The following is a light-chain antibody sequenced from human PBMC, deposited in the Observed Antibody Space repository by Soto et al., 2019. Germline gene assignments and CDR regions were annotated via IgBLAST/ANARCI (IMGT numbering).Light chain of an antibody. CDR2: EVN. CDR3: SSYTTSRTLDV. V-gene: IGLV2-14*03. CDR1: SSDVGVYNF. J-gene: IGLJ1*01. Sequence: SVLAQPASVSGSPGQSITISCTGTSSDVGVYNFVSWYQQHPGKAPKLIIYEVNTRSSGISHRFSGSKSGNTASLTISGLQAADDAYYYCSSYTTSRTLDVFGTGTKVTVL.